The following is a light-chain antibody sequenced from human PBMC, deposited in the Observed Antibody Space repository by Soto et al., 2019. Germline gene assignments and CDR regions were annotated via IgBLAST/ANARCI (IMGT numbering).Light chain of an antibody. Sequence: EIVMTQSPATLSVSPGERATLSCRASQSVSSNLAWYQQTPGQAPRLLIYGASTRATGIPARFSGSASRTEFTLTISSLQSEDFAVYYCQQYNNWPPWTFGQGTKVAIK. CDR1: QSVSSN. V-gene: IGKV3-15*01. CDR3: QQYNNWPPWT. J-gene: IGKJ1*01. CDR2: GAS.